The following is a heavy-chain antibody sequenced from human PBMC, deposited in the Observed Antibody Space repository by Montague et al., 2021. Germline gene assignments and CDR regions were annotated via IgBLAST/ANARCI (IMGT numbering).Heavy chain of an antibody. CDR3: AVTNPYYSYGMDF. CDR2: IYYSRRT. J-gene: IGHJ6*02. D-gene: IGHD1-14*01. CDR1: GASISDYY. V-gene: IGHV4-59*01. Sequence: SETLSLTCSVSGASISDYYWCWIRQPPGKGLEWIGYIYYSRRTNYNPSLKSRVTISVDTSKNQFSLKLSSVTAADTAFYYCAVTNPYYSYGMDFWGQGTTVTVSS.